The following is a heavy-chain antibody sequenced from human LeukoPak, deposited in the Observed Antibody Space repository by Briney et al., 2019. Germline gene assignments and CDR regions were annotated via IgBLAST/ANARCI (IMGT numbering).Heavy chain of an antibody. Sequence: GGSLTLSCAASGFTFSSYSMSWARQAPGKGLEWVSVISSSGGATYYADSVKGRFTISRDNSKNTLYLQMNSLRAEDTAIYYCARAAMVRGVDYFDYWGQGTLVTVSS. CDR2: ISSSGGAT. J-gene: IGHJ4*02. D-gene: IGHD3-10*01. CDR1: GFTFSSYS. V-gene: IGHV3-23*01. CDR3: ARAAMVRGVDYFDY.